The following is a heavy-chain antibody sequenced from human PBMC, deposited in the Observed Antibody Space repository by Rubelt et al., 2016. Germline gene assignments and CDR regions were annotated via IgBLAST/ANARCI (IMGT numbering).Heavy chain of an antibody. D-gene: IGHD5-18*01. J-gene: IGHJ4*02. CDR2: ITISGGST. CDR3: AKDNNSYGTSFGF. V-gene: IGHV3-23*01. Sequence: GGSLRLSCAASGFTFSNYAMSWVRQAPGKGLEWASTITISGGSTDYADSVKGRFTISRDNSKNTLYLQMNSLRTEDTALYYCAKDNNSYGTSFGFWGQGTLVAVSS. CDR1: GFTFSNYA.